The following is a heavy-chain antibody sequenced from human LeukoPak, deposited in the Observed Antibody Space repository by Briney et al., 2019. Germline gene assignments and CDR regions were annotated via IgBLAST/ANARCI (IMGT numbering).Heavy chain of an antibody. J-gene: IGHJ6*02. V-gene: IGHV7-4-1*02. CDR3: AILDVLRYFDWLLPSYYYGMDV. CDR2: INTNTGNP. D-gene: IGHD3-9*01. CDR1: GYTFTSYA. Sequence: ASVKVSCKASGYTFTSYAMNWVRQAPGQGLEWMGWINTNTGNPTYAQGFTGRFVFSLDTSVSTAYLQISSLKAEDTAVYYCAILDVLRYFDWLLPSYYYGMDVWGQGTTVTVSS.